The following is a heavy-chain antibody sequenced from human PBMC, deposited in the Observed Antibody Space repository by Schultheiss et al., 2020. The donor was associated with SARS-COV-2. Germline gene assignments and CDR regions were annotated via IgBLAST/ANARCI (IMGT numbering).Heavy chain of an antibody. CDR1: GFTFSSYG. V-gene: IGHV3-30*12. CDR3: VRDFGGNDDY. Sequence: GGSLRLSCAASGFTFSSYGMHWVRQAPGKGLEWVAVISYDGSNKYYADSVKGRFTISRDNSKNTLYLQMDSLRIEDTAVYYCVRDFGGNDDYWGHGTLVTVSS. CDR2: ISYDGSNK. J-gene: IGHJ4*01. D-gene: IGHD4-23*01.